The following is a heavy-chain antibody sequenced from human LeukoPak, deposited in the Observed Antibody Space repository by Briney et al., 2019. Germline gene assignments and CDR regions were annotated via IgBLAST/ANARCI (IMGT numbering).Heavy chain of an antibody. Sequence: SVKVSCKASGGTFSSYAISWVRQAPGQGLEWMGGIIPILGTANYAQKFQGRVTITTDESTSTAYMELRSLRSDDTAVYYCARGSIAAAGTLGDYWGQGTLVTVSS. V-gene: IGHV1-69*05. J-gene: IGHJ4*02. CDR3: ARGSIAAAGTLGDY. D-gene: IGHD6-13*01. CDR1: GGTFSSYA. CDR2: IIPILGTA.